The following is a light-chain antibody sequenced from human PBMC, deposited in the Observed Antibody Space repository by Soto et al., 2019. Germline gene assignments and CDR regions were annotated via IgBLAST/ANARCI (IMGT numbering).Light chain of an antibody. Sequence: QSVLTQPPSASGTPGQRVTISCSGSSSNIGSNYVYWYQQLNGTAPKLLIDGSNQRPSGVPDRFSVSKSGTSASLAISGLRSEDEADYYCAAWDGSLSAWMFGGGTKLTVL. CDR2: GSN. J-gene: IGLJ3*02. V-gene: IGLV1-47*02. CDR1: SSNIGSNY. CDR3: AAWDGSLSAWM.